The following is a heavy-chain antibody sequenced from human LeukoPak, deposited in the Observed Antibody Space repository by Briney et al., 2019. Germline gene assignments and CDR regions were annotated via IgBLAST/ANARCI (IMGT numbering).Heavy chain of an antibody. CDR2: IKQAGSEK. CDR3: AREGYSYGYGILDH. J-gene: IGHJ4*02. CDR1: GFIFSIYW. D-gene: IGHD5-18*01. Sequence: GVSLRLSCAASGFIFSIYWMSWVRQALGKGLVWVANIKQAGSEKYCVDSVKGRFTISRDNAENSLYLQMNNLRAKDTAVYYCAREGYSYGYGILDHWGQGTLVTVSS. V-gene: IGHV3-7*05.